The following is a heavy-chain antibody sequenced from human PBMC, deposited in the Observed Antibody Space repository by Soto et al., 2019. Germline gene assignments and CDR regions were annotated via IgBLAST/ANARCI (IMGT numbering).Heavy chain of an antibody. CDR2: VYYSGST. D-gene: IGHD3-22*01. Sequence: QLHESGPGVVKPSETLSLTCTVSGDSINNNDYDWNWIRQTPGKGLEWIGYVYYSGSTYYIPSLKSRLSMSVDTSKNQFSLKLSSVTAADTAIYYCARMSYYYDKWYFDLWGRGTLVTVSS. J-gene: IGHJ2*01. CDR1: GDSINNNDYD. CDR3: ARMSYYYDKWYFDL. V-gene: IGHV4-30-4*01.